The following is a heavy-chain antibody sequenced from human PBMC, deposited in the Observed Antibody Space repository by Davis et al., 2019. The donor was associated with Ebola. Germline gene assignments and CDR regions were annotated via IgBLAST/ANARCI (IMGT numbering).Heavy chain of an antibody. CDR1: AGTFRGYY. D-gene: IGHD6-13*01. CDR2: ISSSSSYT. CDR3: ARLGIAAADPLYYYYGMDV. J-gene: IGHJ6*02. V-gene: IGHV3-11*06. Sequence: LSLTCAVYAGTFRGYYWSWIRQAPGKGLEWVSYISSSSSYTNYADSVKGRFTISRDNAKNSLYLQMNSLRAEDTAVYYCARLGIAAADPLYYYYGMDVWGQGTTVTVSS.